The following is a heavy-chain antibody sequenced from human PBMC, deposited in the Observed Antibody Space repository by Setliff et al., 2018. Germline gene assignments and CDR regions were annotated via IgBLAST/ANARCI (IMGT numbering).Heavy chain of an antibody. CDR3: ARLIGSCSSRSCSGALDL. J-gene: IGHJ3*01. CDR1: GYSFSGYW. CDR2: IDPSDSST. Sequence: PGESLKISCKASGYSFSGYWITWVRQMPGKGLEWMGRIDPSDSSTKYSPSFQGHVTMSVHKSTSTAYLQWPSLRASDTAIYYCARLIGSCSSRSCSGALDLWGQWTMVTVSS. V-gene: IGHV5-10-1*01. D-gene: IGHD2-2*03.